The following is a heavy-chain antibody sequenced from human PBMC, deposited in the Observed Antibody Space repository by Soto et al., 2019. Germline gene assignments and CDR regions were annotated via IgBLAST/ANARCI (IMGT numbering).Heavy chain of an antibody. CDR2: IYYSGTT. CDR1: GASIITSNYY. CDR3: ATFVVPCSGDHGCLY. D-gene: IGHD2-21*01. J-gene: IGHJ4*02. V-gene: IGHV4-39*01. Sequence: PSETLCLTCSVSGASIITSNYYWAWVRQPPGKGLEWIGNIYYSGTTYYNPSLKSPVTISVDTSKNQFSLKLNSVTAADTAVYFCATFVVPCSGDHGCLYWGPGSLVTVSS.